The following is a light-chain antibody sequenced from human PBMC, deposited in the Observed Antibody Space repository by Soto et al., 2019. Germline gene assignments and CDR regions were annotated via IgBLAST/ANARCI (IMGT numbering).Light chain of an antibody. Sequence: DVVMTQSPLSLPVTLGQPASISCRSSQSLIHSDGDTYLNWFQQRPGQSPRRLIYKVSDRDSGVXDXCTGSGSGTDFTLKISSVEAEDVVVYSGMQGTHWPWTFGQGTEVEI. J-gene: IGKJ1*01. CDR3: MQGTHWPWT. CDR1: QSLIHSDGDTY. V-gene: IGKV2-30*02. CDR2: KVS.